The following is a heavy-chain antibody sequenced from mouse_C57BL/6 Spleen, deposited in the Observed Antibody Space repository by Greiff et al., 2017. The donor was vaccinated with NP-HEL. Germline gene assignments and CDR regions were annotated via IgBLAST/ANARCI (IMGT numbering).Heavy chain of an antibody. J-gene: IGHJ4*01. Sequence: QVQLKQSGAELARPGASVKMSCKASGYTFTSYTMHWVKQRPGQGLEWIGYINPSSGYTKYNQKFKDKATLTADKSSSTAYMQLSSLTSADSAVYYCARSLLGDAMDYWGQGTSVTVSS. CDR2: INPSSGYT. CDR1: GYTFTSYT. CDR3: ARSLLGDAMDY. V-gene: IGHV1-4*01. D-gene: IGHD2-10*01.